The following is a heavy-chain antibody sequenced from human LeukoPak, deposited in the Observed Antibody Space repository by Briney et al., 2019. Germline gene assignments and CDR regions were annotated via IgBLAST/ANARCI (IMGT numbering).Heavy chain of an antibody. CDR1: GFTFSSYA. CDR2: ISSNGGST. D-gene: IGHD6-19*01. Sequence: GGSLRLSCAASGFTFSSYAMHWVRQAPGKGLEYVSAISSNGGSTYYANSVKGRFTTSRDNSKNTLYLQMGSPRAEDMAVYYCARYSSKRNVFDYWGQGTLVTVSS. CDR3: ARYSSKRNVFDY. J-gene: IGHJ4*02. V-gene: IGHV3-64*01.